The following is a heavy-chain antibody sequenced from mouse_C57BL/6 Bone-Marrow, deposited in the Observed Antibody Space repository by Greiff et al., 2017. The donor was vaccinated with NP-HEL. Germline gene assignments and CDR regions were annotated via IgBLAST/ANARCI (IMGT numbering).Heavy chain of an antibody. J-gene: IGHJ4*01. CDR2: IDPSDSYT. V-gene: IGHV1-50*01. CDR1: GYTFTSYW. CDR3: ARGLRRVVDY. D-gene: IGHD2-2*01. Sequence: QVQLQQPGAELVKPGASVKLSCKASGYTFTSYWMQWVKQRPGQGLEWIGEIDPSDSYTNYNQKFKGKATLTVDTSSSTAYMQLSSLTSEDSAVYYCARGLRRVVDYWGQGTSVTGSS.